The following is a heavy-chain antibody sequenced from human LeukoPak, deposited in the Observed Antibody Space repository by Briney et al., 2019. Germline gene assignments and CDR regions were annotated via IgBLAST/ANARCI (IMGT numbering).Heavy chain of an antibody. V-gene: IGHV3-30*18. D-gene: IGHD6-13*01. CDR2: ISYDGSNK. CDR1: GFTFSSYG. CDR3: AKGSSSWPLDY. Sequence: AGGSLRLSCAASGFTFSSYGVHWVRQAPGKGLEWVAVISYDGSNKYYADSVKGRFTISRDNSKNTLYLQMNSLRAEDTAVYYCAKGSSSWPLDYWGQGTLVTVSS. J-gene: IGHJ4*02.